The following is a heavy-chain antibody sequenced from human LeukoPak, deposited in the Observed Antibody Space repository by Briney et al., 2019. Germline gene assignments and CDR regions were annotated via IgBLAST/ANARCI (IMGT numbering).Heavy chain of an antibody. Sequence: SVKVSCKASGGTFSSYAISWVRQAPGQGLEWMGGIIPIFGTANYAQKFQGRVTITADESTSTAYMELSSLRSEDTAVYYCARGGATGTTHYGMDVWGQGTTVTVSS. CDR2: IIPIFGTA. D-gene: IGHD1-7*01. CDR3: ARGGATGTTHYGMDV. V-gene: IGHV1-69*13. J-gene: IGHJ6*02. CDR1: GGTFSSYA.